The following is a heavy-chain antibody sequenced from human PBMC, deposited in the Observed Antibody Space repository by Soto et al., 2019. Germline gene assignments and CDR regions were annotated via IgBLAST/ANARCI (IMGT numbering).Heavy chain of an antibody. Sequence: QVQLQASGPGLVKPSETLSLTCTVSGGSISSYYWSWIRQPPGKGLEWIGYIYYSGSTNYNPSLKSRVTISVDTSKNQFSLKLSSVTAADTAVYYCARFRPTYYYDSSGYHSAYYFDYWGQGTLVTVSS. CDR2: IYYSGST. V-gene: IGHV4-59*01. CDR1: GGSISSYY. CDR3: ARFRPTYYYDSSGYHSAYYFDY. D-gene: IGHD3-22*01. J-gene: IGHJ4*02.